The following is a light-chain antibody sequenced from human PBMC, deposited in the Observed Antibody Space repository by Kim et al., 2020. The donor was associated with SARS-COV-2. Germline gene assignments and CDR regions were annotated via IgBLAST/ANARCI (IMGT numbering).Light chain of an antibody. CDR1: QSVSSSY. CDR2: DAS. J-gene: IGKJ4*01. CDR3: QQFDRTGPEVT. Sequence: EIVLTQSPGTLSLPPGERATLSCRASQSVSSSYLAWYQQKPGQAPRLLIYDASTRATGIPDRFSGSGSGTDFTLTISGLEPEDFAVYYCQQFDRTGPEVTFGGGTKVDIK. V-gene: IGKV3-20*01.